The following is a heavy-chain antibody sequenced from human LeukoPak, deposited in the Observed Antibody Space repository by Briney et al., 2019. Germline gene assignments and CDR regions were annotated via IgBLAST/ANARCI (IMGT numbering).Heavy chain of an antibody. Sequence: ASVKVSCKASGYTFTGYYEHWVRQAPGQGLEWVGWIDPNRGDTNYAQKFQGRVTMTRDTSITTVYMELSSLTSDDTAVYYCAKVQTQKKWDYCSGGSCYPRWGQGTLVTVSS. CDR3: AKVQTQKKWDYCSGGSCYPR. J-gene: IGHJ4*02. CDR2: IDPNRGDT. CDR1: GYTFTGYY. V-gene: IGHV1-2*02. D-gene: IGHD2-15*01.